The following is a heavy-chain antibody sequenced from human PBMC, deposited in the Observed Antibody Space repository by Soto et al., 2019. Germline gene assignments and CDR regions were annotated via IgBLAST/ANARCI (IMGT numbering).Heavy chain of an antibody. CDR2: INHSGST. D-gene: IGHD6-13*01. J-gene: IGHJ3*02. CDR3: AREGYSSSWYDWRAFAT. Sequence: ESVCITGAVDGGCLSGYYWSWIRQPPGKGLEWIGEINHSGSTNYNPSLKSRVTISVDTSKNQFSLKLSSVTAADTAVYYCAREGYSSSWYDWRAFATRGQATLVT. V-gene: IGHV4-34*01. CDR1: GGCLSGYY.